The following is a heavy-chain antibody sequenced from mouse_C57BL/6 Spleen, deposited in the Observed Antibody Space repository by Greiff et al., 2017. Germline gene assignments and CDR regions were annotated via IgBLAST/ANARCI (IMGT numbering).Heavy chain of an antibody. CDR1: GFTFSNYW. V-gene: IGHV6-3*01. J-gene: IGHJ2*01. CDR2: IRLKSDNYAT. CDR3: TGRGYYPYFDY. Sequence: EVKLEESGGGLVQPGGSMKLSCVASGFTFSNYWMNWVRQSPEKGLEWVAQIRLKSDNYATHYAESVKGRFTISRDDSKSSVYLQMNNLRAEDTGIYYCTGRGYYPYFDYWGQGTTLTVSS. D-gene: IGHD2-3*01.